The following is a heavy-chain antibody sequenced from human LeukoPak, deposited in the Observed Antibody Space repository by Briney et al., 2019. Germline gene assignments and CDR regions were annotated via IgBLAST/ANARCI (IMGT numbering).Heavy chain of an antibody. V-gene: IGHV4-34*01. Sequence: PSETLSLTCAVYGGSFSSYYWSWIRQPPGKGLEWIGEINHSGSTNYNPSLKSRVTISVDTSKNQLSLKLSSVTAADTAVYYCARLKMSAWFDPWGQGTLVTVSS. J-gene: IGHJ5*02. CDR1: GGSFSSYY. CDR3: ARLKMSAWFDP. D-gene: IGHD5-24*01. CDR2: INHSGST.